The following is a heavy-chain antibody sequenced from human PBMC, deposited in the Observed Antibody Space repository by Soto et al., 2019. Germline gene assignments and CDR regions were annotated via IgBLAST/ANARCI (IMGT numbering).Heavy chain of an antibody. V-gene: IGHV1-18*01. J-gene: IGHJ4*02. D-gene: IGHD1-1*01. CDR1: GYAFTTYG. CDR2: ISAHNGNT. Sequence: QVHLVQSGAEVKKPGASVKVSCKGSGYAFTTYGITWVRQAPGQGLEWLGWISAHNGNTNYAQKLQGRVTVTRDTSTSTAYMELRSLRSADTAVYYCARGRYGDYWGQGDRVTVSS. CDR3: ARGRYGDY.